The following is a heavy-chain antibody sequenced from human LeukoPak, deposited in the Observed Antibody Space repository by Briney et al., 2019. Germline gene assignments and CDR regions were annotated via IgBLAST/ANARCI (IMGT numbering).Heavy chain of an antibody. D-gene: IGHD2-8*01. J-gene: IGHJ5*01. CDR2: VKHDGDT. CDR3: ARGPVALPNDRLSLFFDF. V-gene: IGHV4-34*01. CDR1: GASFNTYY. Sequence: SETLSLTCAVYGASFNTYYWTWIRQSPDKGLERIGEVKHDGDTNVNPSLRSRVVMSVDASKNQFSLKMTSVTAADTAIYFCARGPVALPNDRLSLFFDFWGQGTLATVSS.